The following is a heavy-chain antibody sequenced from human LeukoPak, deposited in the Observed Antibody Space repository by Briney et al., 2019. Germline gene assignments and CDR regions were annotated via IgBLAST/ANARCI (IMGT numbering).Heavy chain of an antibody. J-gene: IGHJ4*02. CDR1: GFTFSSYG. CDR2: ISYDGSNK. Sequence: GGSLRLSCAASGFTFSSYGMHWVRQAPGKGLEWVAVISYDGSNKYYADSVKGRFTISRDNSKNTLYLQMNSLRAKDTAVYYCAKDDEQQLVPGGLFDYWGQGTLVTVSS. V-gene: IGHV3-30*18. CDR3: AKDDEQQLVPGGLFDY. D-gene: IGHD6-13*01.